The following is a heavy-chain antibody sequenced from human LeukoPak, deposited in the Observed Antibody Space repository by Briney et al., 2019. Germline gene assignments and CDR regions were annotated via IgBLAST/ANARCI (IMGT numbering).Heavy chain of an antibody. D-gene: IGHD5-12*01. V-gene: IGHV3-43D*03. CDR1: GFTFDDYA. CDR3: AKEATIHYYYYYYMDV. J-gene: IGHJ6*03. Sequence: PGGSLRLSCAASGFTFDDYAMHWVRQAPGKGLEWVSLINWDGGSTYYADSVKGRFTISRDNSKNSLYLQMNSLRAEDTALYYCAKEATIHYYYYYYMDVWGKGTTVTVSS. CDR2: INWDGGST.